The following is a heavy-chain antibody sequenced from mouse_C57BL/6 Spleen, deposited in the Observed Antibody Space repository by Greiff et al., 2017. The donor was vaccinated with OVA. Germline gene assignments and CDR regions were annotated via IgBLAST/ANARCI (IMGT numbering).Heavy chain of an antibody. V-gene: IGHV1-52*01. CDR1: GYTFTSYW. Sequence: VQLQQPGAELVRPGSSVKLSCKASGYTFTSYWMHWVKQRPIQGLEWIGNIDPSDSETHYNQKFKDKATLTVDKSSSTAYMQLSSLTSEDSAVYYCARWATTVYFDYWGQGTTLTVSS. CDR3: ARWATTVYFDY. D-gene: IGHD1-1*01. CDR2: IDPSDSET. J-gene: IGHJ2*01.